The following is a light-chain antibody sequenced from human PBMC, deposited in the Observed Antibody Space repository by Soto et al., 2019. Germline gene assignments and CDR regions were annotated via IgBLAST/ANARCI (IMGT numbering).Light chain of an antibody. CDR2: RDS. Sequence: SYELTQPLSVSVALGQTARITCGGNNIESKNVHWYQQKPGQAPVLVIFRDSNRPSGIPERFSGSNSGNTATLTISRAQVGDEADYYCQVWDSSTYVFGTGTKVTVL. CDR1: NIESKN. J-gene: IGLJ1*01. V-gene: IGLV3-9*01. CDR3: QVWDSSTYV.